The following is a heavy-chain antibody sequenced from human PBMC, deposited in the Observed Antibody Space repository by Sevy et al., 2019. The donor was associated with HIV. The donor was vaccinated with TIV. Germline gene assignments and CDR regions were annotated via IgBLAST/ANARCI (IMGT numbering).Heavy chain of an antibody. Sequence: SETLSLTCAVFGDSFSGNYWSWIRQPPGKGLEWIGESNHSGSTNYNPSLKSRVTISVDTSKNEFSLKLKSVTAADTAVYYCARDKYGSGHRFFQHWGQGTLVTVSS. CDR3: ARDKYGSGHRFFQH. CDR1: GDSFSGNY. J-gene: IGHJ1*01. CDR2: SNHSGST. V-gene: IGHV4-34*01. D-gene: IGHD3-10*01.